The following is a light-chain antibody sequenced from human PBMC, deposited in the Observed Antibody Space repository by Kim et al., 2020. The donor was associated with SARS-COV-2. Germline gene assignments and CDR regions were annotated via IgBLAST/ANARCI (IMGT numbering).Light chain of an antibody. CDR3: CSYAGSYGVV. J-gene: IGLJ2*01. Sequence: GQSVPMSCTGPSRDVGGYNYVSWYQQHPGKAPKLMIYDVCKRPSGVPDRFSGSKSGNTASLTIYGLQAEDEADYYCCSYAGSYGVVFGGGTQLTVL. CDR1: SRDVGGYNY. CDR2: DVC. V-gene: IGLV2-11*01.